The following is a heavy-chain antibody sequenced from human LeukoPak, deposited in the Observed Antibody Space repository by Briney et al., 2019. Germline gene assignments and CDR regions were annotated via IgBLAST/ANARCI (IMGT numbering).Heavy chain of an antibody. V-gene: IGHV3-23*01. Sequence: GASLRLSCAASGFPFSSYAMSWVRQPPGKGLECISTISDSFRITDDADSVKGRFTISRHNSKNTLYLQMNTLRAEDTAVYYCAKRHGDYFDYWGQGTLVTVSS. J-gene: IGHJ4*02. D-gene: IGHD4-17*01. CDR3: AKRHGDYFDY. CDR1: GFPFSSYA. CDR2: ISDSFRIT.